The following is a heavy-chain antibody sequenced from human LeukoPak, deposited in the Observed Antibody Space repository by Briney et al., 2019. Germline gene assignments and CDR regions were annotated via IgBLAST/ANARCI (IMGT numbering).Heavy chain of an antibody. D-gene: IGHD5-18*01. CDR2: IHYSGST. V-gene: IGHV4-39*01. J-gene: IGHJ4*02. Sequence: PSETLSLTCTVSGGSISSPTYYWASIRQPPGKGLEWIRTIHYSGSTYDNPSLKSRFTISVDTSKNQFFLKLSSVTAADTAVYYCARLGGYHDPPDYWGQGTLVTVSS. CDR3: ARLGGYHDPPDY. CDR1: GGSISSPTYY.